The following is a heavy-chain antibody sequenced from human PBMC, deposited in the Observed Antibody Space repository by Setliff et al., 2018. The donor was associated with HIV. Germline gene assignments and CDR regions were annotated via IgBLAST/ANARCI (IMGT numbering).Heavy chain of an antibody. Sequence: PSETLSLTCTVSGGSISSSTYYWGWIRQPPGKGLEWIGNIHFSGSTYYNPSLKSRVTVSVDPSKNQFSLKLSSVTAADTAVYYRARTTYSGSYFNDSWGQGTPVTVSS. V-gene: IGHV4-39*01. CDR3: ARTTYSGSYFNDS. CDR2: IHFSGST. CDR1: GGSISSSTYY. J-gene: IGHJ5*01. D-gene: IGHD1-26*01.